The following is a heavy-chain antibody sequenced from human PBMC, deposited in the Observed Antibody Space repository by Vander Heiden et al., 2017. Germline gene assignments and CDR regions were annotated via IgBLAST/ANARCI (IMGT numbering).Heavy chain of an antibody. CDR3: AVKAFGVVKY. CDR1: GGSISSYY. V-gene: IGHV4-59*01. Sequence: QVQLQESGPGLVKPSETLSLTCTVSGGSISSYYWSWIRQPPGKGLEWIGYIYYSGSTNYNPSLKSRVTISVDTSKNQFSLKMSSVTAADTAVYYCAVKAFGVVKYWGQGTLVTVSS. D-gene: IGHD3-3*01. CDR2: IYYSGST. J-gene: IGHJ4*02.